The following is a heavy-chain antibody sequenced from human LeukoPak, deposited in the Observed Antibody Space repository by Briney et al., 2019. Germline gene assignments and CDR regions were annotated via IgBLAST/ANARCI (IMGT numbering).Heavy chain of an antibody. V-gene: IGHV4-39*01. J-gene: IGHJ6*03. CDR3: ARHQGGDGYNYYYYYMDV. CDR2: IYYSGST. Sequence: PSETLSLTCTVSGGSISSSSYYWGWIRQPPGKGLEWVGGIYYSGSTYYKPSLRSRVTISVDTSNSQFSLKLSSVTAADTAVYYCARHQGGDGYNYYYYYMDVWGKGTTVTVSS. CDR1: GGSISSSSYY. D-gene: IGHD5-24*01.